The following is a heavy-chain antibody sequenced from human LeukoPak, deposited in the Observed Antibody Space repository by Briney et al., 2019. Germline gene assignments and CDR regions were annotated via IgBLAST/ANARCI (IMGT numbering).Heavy chain of an antibody. J-gene: IGHJ4*02. CDR3: ARQYGSGSPYDSDY. CDR2: ISAYSGNT. CDR1: GYTFTGYY. V-gene: IGHV1-18*04. D-gene: IGHD3-10*01. Sequence: ASVKVSCKASGYTFTGYYIHWVRQAPGQGLEWMGWISAYSGNTKYAQKFQGRVTMTTDTSTSTAYMELRSLRSDDTAVYYCARQYGSGSPYDSDYWGQGTLVTVSS.